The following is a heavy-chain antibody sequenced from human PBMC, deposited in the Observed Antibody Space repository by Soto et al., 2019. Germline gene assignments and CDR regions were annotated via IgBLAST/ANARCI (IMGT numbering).Heavy chain of an antibody. CDR1: GGTISNYA. CDR3: ARGGFWRGYCSWFDP. V-gene: IGHV1-69*12. CDR2: IIPLFGTT. J-gene: IGHJ5*02. D-gene: IGHD3-3*01. Sequence: QVQLVQSGAEVKKPGSSVKVSCKTSGGTISNYAISWVRQAPGQGLAWMGGIIPLFGTTNYAQKFQGRVTITADESTRTAYMELGSLRAEDTAVYYCARGGFWRGYCSWFDPWGQGTLVTVSS.